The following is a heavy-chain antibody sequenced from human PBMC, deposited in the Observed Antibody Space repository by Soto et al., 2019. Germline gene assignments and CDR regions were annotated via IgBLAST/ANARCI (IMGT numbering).Heavy chain of an antibody. CDR3: ARDSGAKLSSS. V-gene: IGHV1-69*01. J-gene: IGHJ4*02. Sequence: SVNVSSKTSGGTFTSYRFNWVRQARGQGLEWLGGIVPISRTADYAQKFQGRVTITADESTRTVYMELSSLKSPDTALYYCARDSGAKLSSSWGQGTLVTVSS. CDR2: IVPISRTA. CDR1: GGTFTSYR. D-gene: IGHD6-13*01.